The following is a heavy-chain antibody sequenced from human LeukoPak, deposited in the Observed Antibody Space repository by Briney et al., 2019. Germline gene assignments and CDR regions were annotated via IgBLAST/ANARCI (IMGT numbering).Heavy chain of an antibody. CDR3: VREGSSWGY. J-gene: IGHJ4*02. CDR2: INPNSGDI. D-gene: IGHD6-13*01. CDR1: GYTFTGYY. V-gene: IGHV1-2*06. Sequence: ASVKVSCKASGYTFTGYYMQWVRQAPGQGLEWMGRINPNSGDIDYAQKFQGRVTMTRDTSISTGYMELSRLTSDDTAVYYCVREGSSWGYWGQGTLVTVPS.